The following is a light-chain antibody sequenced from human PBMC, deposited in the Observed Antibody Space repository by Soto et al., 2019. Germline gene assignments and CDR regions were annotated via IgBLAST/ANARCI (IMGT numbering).Light chain of an antibody. V-gene: IGKV3-20*01. Sequence: PGERATLSCRASRTVDGNYLAWYHQKPGQAPRLLIHSASTRAPGIPDRFSASGAGTDFTLTISRLEPEDSAVYYCQQYGYSPITFGQGTRLEIK. CDR2: SAS. CDR1: RTVDGNY. CDR3: QQYGYSPIT. J-gene: IGKJ5*01.